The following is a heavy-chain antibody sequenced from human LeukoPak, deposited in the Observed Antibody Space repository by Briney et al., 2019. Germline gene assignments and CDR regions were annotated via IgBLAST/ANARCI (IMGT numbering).Heavy chain of an antibody. J-gene: IGHJ3*02. D-gene: IGHD1-26*01. CDR2: ISAYNGNT. Sequence: GASVKVSCKASGYTFSSYGISWVRQAPGQGLEWMGWISAYNGNTNYAQKLQGRVTMTTDTSTSTAYMELRSLRSDDTAVYYCARPLIVGATIGAFDIWGQGTMVTVSS. CDR3: ARPLIVGATIGAFDI. CDR1: GYTFSSYG. V-gene: IGHV1-18*01.